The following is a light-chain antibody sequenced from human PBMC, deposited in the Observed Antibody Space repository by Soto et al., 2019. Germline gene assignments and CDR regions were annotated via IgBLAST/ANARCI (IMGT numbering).Light chain of an antibody. CDR1: QSVSSY. V-gene: IGKV3-15*01. Sequence: EIVLTQSPATLSLSPGERATLSCRASQSVSSYLAWYQQSPGRAPRLFIYHASTRATGIPDRFSGSGSGTEFTLTISSLQSEDFAVYYCQQYTVWPFTFGGGTKV. CDR2: HAS. CDR3: QQYTVWPFT. J-gene: IGKJ4*01.